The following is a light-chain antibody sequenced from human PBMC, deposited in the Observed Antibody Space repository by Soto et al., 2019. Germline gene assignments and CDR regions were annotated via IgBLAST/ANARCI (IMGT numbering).Light chain of an antibody. CDR3: QQYDSSPRT. CDR2: GAS. V-gene: IGKV3-20*01. J-gene: IGKJ1*01. CDR1: QSLSSSS. Sequence: EIVLTQSPGTLSMSPGERATLSCRASQSLSSSSLAWYHQKPGQAPRLLISGASSMAADIPDRFSGSGSGTDFTLTINTLEPEDCAVYYCQQYDSSPRTFSQGTKVVIK.